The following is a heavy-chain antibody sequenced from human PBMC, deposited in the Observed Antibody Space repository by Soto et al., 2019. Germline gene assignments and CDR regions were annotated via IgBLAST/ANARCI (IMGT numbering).Heavy chain of an antibody. CDR3: ARCTVDTIVTSGWCHYLDP. CDR2: VSGSGGTT. D-gene: IGHD6-19*01. V-gene: IGHV3-23*01. J-gene: IGHJ5*02. CDR1: GFTFSSSA. Sequence: EVQLLDSGGGLVQPGGSLRLSCAASGFTFSSSALGWVRQAQGKGREWVSAVSGSGGTTYYADSVRGRFTISRDNSKNTLYLQMNSLRAEDTAIYFCARCTVDTIVTSGWCHYLDPWGQGTLVTVSS.